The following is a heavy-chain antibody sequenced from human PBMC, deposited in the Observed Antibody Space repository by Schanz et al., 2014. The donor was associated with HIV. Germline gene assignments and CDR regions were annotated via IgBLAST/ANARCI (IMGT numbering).Heavy chain of an antibody. D-gene: IGHD1-20*01. J-gene: IGHJ5*02. CDR3: ARDYHWNWFDP. Sequence: VQLVESGGGVVQPGRSLRLSCAASGFTFDSYGIHWVRQTPGKGLDWVSTISGSDGDTYYADSVKGRFTISRDNTKNSLYLQMNSLRAEDTAVYYCARDYHWNWFDPWGQGTLVTVSS. CDR1: GFTFDSYG. CDR2: ISGSDGDT. V-gene: IGHV3-21*01.